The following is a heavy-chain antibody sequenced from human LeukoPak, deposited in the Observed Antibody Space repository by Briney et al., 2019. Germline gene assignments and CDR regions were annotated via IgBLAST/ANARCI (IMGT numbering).Heavy chain of an antibody. CDR2: IRYDGSNK. Sequence: PGGSLRLSCAASGFTFRSYGMHWVRQAPGKGLEWVAFIRYDGSNKYYADSVEGRFTISRDNSKNTLYLQMKSLRAEDTAVYYCAKDLVVAGPDEIDYCGQGTLVTVSS. D-gene: IGHD6-19*01. J-gene: IGHJ4*02. CDR1: GFTFRSYG. V-gene: IGHV3-30*02. CDR3: AKDLVVAGPDEIDY.